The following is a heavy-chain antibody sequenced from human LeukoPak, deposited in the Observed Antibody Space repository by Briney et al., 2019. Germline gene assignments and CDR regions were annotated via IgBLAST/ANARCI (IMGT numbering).Heavy chain of an antibody. J-gene: IGHJ4*02. Sequence: GRSLRLSCADSGFNFNTYGMNWVRQAPGKGLEWVAVISYDGTKAYYADSVKGRFTISRDNSKNTLYLQMSSLRAEDTAVYYCAKTSYDFWSGYYDYWGQGTLVTVSS. CDR1: GFNFNTYG. V-gene: IGHV3-30*18. D-gene: IGHD3-3*01. CDR2: ISYDGTKA. CDR3: AKTSYDFWSGYYDY.